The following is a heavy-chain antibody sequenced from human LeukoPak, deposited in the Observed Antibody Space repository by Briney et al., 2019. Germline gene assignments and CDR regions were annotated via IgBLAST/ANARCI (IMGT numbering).Heavy chain of an antibody. CDR3: ASPRGRSSWTYDAFDI. CDR1: GYTFTGYY. CDR2: INPNSGGT. Sequence: ASVKVSCKASGYTFTGYYMHWVRQAPGQGLEWMGWINPNSGGTNYAQKFQGRVTMTRDTSISTAYMELSRLRSDDTTVYYCASPRGRSSWTYDAFDIWGQGTMVTVSS. J-gene: IGHJ3*02. D-gene: IGHD6-13*01. V-gene: IGHV1-2*02.